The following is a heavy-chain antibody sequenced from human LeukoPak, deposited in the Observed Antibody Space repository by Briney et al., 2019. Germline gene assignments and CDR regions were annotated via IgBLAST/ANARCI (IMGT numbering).Heavy chain of an antibody. Sequence: SQTLSLTCAISGDSVSSNSAAWNWIRQSPSRGLEWLGRTYCRSKWYNDYAVSVKSRITINPDTSKNQFSLQLNSMTPDDTAVYYCARDHYGATFAPSSFDYWGQGTLVTVSS. CDR3: ARDHYGATFAPSSFDY. J-gene: IGHJ4*02. D-gene: IGHD1-26*01. CDR2: TYCRSKWYN. V-gene: IGHV6-1*01. CDR1: GDSVSSNSAA.